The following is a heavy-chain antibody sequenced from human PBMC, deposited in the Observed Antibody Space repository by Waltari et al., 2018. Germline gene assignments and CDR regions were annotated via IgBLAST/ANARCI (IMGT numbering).Heavy chain of an antibody. CDR3: ARDRGYFYESSGYYSLND. CDR2: SNPNSGGT. D-gene: IGHD3-22*01. CDR1: GYTFTGYY. Sequence: QVQLVPSGAELKEPGASVKVSCKASGYTFTGYYMHWVRQAPGQGLEWMGWSNPNSGGTNYAQKFEGWVTMTRDTSINTAYMELTRLTSDDTAVYYCARDRGYFYESSGYYSLNDWGQGTLVTVSS. J-gene: IGHJ4*02. V-gene: IGHV1-2*04.